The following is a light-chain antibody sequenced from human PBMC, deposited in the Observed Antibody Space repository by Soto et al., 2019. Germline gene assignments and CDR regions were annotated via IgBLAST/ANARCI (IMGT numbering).Light chain of an antibody. CDR1: PGVARY. Sequence: EIVLKQSPATLSLSQGETATLSCRASPGVARYLAWYQQKVGQSPRLIIYDTSNMATGVPPRFSGSGYGTDFTLTITSLQPEDYALYFCQHRRDSPPGFGPGTRVEIK. CDR3: QHRRDSPPG. J-gene: IGKJ3*01. V-gene: IGKV3-11*01. CDR2: DTS.